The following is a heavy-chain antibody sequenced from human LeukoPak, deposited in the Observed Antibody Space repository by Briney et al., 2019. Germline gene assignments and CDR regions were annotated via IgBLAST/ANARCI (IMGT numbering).Heavy chain of an antibody. Sequence: GGSLRLSCAASGFTFSSYAMNWVRQAPGKGLEWVSPISSSSSYIYYADSVKGRFTISRDNAKNSLYLQMNSLRAEDTAVYYCARDKSLSGSFLFDPWGQGTLVTVSS. CDR3: ARDKSLSGSFLFDP. CDR2: ISSSSSYI. CDR1: GFTFSSYA. V-gene: IGHV3-21*01. D-gene: IGHD1-26*01. J-gene: IGHJ5*02.